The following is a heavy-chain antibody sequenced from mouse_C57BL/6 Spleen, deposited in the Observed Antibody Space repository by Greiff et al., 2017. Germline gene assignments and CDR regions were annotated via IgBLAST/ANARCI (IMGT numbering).Heavy chain of an antibody. CDR2: INYDGSST. J-gene: IGHJ2*01. V-gene: IGHV5-16*01. CDR3: ASVGVDEGFDY. Sequence: EVKLVESEGGLVQPGSSMKLSCTASGFTLSDYYMAWVRQVPEKGLEWVANINYDGSSTYYLDSLKSRFIISRDNAKNILYLQMSSLKSEDTATYCCASVGVDEGFDYWGQGTTLTVSS. D-gene: IGHD1-1*02. CDR1: GFTLSDYY.